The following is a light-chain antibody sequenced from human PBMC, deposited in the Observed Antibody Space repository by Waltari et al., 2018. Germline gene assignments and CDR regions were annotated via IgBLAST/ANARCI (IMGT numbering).Light chain of an antibody. CDR2: LSSDGSH. V-gene: IGLV4-69*01. J-gene: IGLJ2*01. CDR3: QTWDTGVV. Sequence: QLVLTQPPSASASLGASVRLTCTLTSGHSSYAIAWHQQRPEKGPRYLMRLSSDGSHTKGDGIPDRFSGSSSGAGRYLIISSLQSEDEADYYCQTWDTGVVFGGGTKLTVL. CDR1: SGHSSYA.